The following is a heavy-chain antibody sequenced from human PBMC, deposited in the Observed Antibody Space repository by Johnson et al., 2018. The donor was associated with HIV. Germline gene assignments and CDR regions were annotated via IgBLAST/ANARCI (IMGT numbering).Heavy chain of an antibody. V-gene: IGHV3-74*02. CDR2: INSDGSTT. CDR1: GFTFSSYW. D-gene: IGHD3-10*01. J-gene: IGHJ3*02. CDR3: ARAKVARGAEGWAFDI. Sequence: VQLVESGGGLVKPGGSLRLSCAASGFTFSSYWMHWVRQAPGKGLVWVSRINSDGSTTTYADSVKGRFTISSDDAKNTLYLQMNSLRVGDTAVYYCARAKVARGAEGWAFDIWGQGTMVTVSS.